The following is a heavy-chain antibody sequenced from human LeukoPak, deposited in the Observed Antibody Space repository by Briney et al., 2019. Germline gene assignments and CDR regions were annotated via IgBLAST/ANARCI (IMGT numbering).Heavy chain of an antibody. CDR3: ARGAIVVVPAANDAFDI. D-gene: IGHD2-2*01. CDR1: GFTFSSYG. Sequence: GGSLRLSCAASGFTFSSYGMHWVRQAPGKGLEWVAVISYDGSNKYYADSVKGRFTISRDNSKNTLYLQMNSLRAEDTAVYYCARGAIVVVPAANDAFDIWGQGTMVTVSS. CDR2: ISYDGSNK. V-gene: IGHV3-30*03. J-gene: IGHJ3*02.